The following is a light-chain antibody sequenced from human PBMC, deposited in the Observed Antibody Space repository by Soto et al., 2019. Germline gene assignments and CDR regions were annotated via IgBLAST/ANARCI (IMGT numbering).Light chain of an antibody. CDR2: GAS. CDR1: QSINKY. CDR3: QQTYSTPFT. V-gene: IGKV1-39*01. Sequence: DIQMTQSQSSLSASVGDRVTITCRASQSINKYINWYQQKPGKAPNLLINGASSLQSGVPSRFSGSGSGTDFTLTISNLQPEDFATYYCQQTYSTPFTVGPGTKVDSK. J-gene: IGKJ3*01.